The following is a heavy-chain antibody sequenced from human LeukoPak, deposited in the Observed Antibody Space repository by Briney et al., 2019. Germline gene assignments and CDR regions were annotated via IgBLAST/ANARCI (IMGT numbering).Heavy chain of an antibody. D-gene: IGHD1-26*01. J-gene: IGHJ4*02. CDR1: GGSISDYY. CDR2: IYKSGST. Sequence: SETLSLTCTVSGGSISDYYWSWIRQPPGKGLEWIGYIYKSGSTNYNTKYGPSLQRRVVMSVDTSKSQVSLNLLSVTAADTAVYFCASLGGTYDYWGQGILVTVSP. V-gene: IGHV4-59*08. CDR3: ASLGGTYDY.